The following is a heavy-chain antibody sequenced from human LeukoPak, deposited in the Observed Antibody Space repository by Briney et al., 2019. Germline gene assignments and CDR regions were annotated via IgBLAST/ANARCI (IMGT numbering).Heavy chain of an antibody. D-gene: IGHD2-15*01. J-gene: IGHJ3*02. CDR2: INPNSGGT. Sequence: ASVNVSCKASGYTFTGYYMHWVRQAPGQGLEWMGWINPNSGGTNYAQKFQGRVTMTRDTSISTAYMELSRLRSDDTAVYYCARDPVVAATNAFDIWGQGTMVTVSS. CDR1: GYTFTGYY. V-gene: IGHV1-2*02. CDR3: ARDPVVAATNAFDI.